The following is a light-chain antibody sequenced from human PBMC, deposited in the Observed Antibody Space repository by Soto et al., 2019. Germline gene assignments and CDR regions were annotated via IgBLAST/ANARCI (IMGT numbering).Light chain of an antibody. J-gene: IGKJ1*01. Sequence: IQMTQSPSSLSASVGDRVTITCRASQGIRNDLGWYQQRPGKAPKLLIYAASSLESGVPSRFSGSGSGTEFTLTISSLQPDDFATYYCQHYNSYSEAFGQGTKVDIK. CDR2: AAS. V-gene: IGKV1-17*01. CDR3: QHYNSYSEA. CDR1: QGIRND.